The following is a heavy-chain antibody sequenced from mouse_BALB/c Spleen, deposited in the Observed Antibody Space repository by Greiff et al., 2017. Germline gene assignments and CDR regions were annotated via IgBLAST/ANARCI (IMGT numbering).Heavy chain of an antibody. V-gene: IGHV1-80*01. Sequence: QVQLQQSGAELVRPGSSVKISCKASGYAFSSYWMNWVKQRPGQGLEWIGQIYPGDGDTNYNGKFKGKATLTADKSSSTAYMQLSSLTSEDSAVYFCARWGGYYGYDGYYFDYWGQGTTLTVSS. CDR2: IYPGDGDT. CDR1: GYAFSSYW. D-gene: IGHD2-2*01. CDR3: ARWGGYYGYDGYYFDY. J-gene: IGHJ2*01.